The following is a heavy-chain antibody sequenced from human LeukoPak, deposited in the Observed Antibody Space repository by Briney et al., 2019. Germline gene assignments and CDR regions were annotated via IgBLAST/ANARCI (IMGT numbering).Heavy chain of an antibody. CDR1: GFTFSSYG. J-gene: IGHJ6*04. CDR3: AELGITMIGGV. D-gene: IGHD3-10*02. Sequence: GGSLRLSCAASGFTFSSYGMNWVRRAPGKGLEWVSYICSSGSTIYYADSVKGRFTISRDNAKNSLYLQMNSLRAKDTAVYYCAELGITMIGGVWGKGTTVTISS. V-gene: IGHV3-48*04. CDR2: ICSSGSTI.